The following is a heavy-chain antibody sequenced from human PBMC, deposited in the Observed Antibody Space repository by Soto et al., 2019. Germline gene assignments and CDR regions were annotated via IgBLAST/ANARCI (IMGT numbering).Heavy chain of an antibody. CDR3: ARDVGYHYDGSPSGQFDF. D-gene: IGHD3-22*01. J-gene: IGHJ4*02. CDR2: IYHSGTS. Sequence: QVELQESGPGLVKPSGTLSLTCAVFGNSISTTNWWSWVRQSPGKGLEWIGEIYHSGTSNYNPSHKSRVTISLDKSKNQFSLQLRSVTAADTAVYYCARDVGYHYDGSPSGQFDFWGQGTLVIVSS. V-gene: IGHV4-4*02. CDR1: GNSISTTNW.